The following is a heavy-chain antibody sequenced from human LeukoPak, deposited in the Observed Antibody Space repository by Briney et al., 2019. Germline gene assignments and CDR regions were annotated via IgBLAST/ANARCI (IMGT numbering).Heavy chain of an antibody. CDR2: IIPIFGTA. CDR3: ARMVAMGYYYYYYMDV. V-gene: IGHV1-69*13. Sequence: SVKVSCKASGGTFSSYAISWVRQAPGQGLEWMGGIIPIFGTADYAQKFQGRVTITADESTGTAYMELSSLRSEDTAVYYCARMVAMGYYYYYYMDVWGKGTTVTVSS. CDR1: GGTFSSYA. D-gene: IGHD5-18*01. J-gene: IGHJ6*03.